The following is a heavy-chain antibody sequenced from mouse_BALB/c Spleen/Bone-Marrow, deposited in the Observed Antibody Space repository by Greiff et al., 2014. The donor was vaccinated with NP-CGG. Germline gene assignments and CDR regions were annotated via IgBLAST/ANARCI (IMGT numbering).Heavy chain of an antibody. J-gene: IGHJ3*01. D-gene: IGHD2-14*01. CDR2: IDPANGNT. CDR3: TGRYGWFAY. CDR1: GLNIKDTY. V-gene: IGHV14-3*02. Sequence: EVKLEESGAELVKPGASVKLSCTASGLNIKDTYTHWVKQRPEQGLEWIGRIDPANGNTKYDPRFQGKATITADASSNTAYLRLSSLTSEDTAVYYCTGRYGWFAYWGQGTLVTVSA.